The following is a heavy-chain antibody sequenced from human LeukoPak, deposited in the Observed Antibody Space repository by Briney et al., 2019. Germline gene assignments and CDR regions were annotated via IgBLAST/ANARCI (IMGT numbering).Heavy chain of an antibody. V-gene: IGHV4-39*02. D-gene: IGHD5-12*01. CDR3: ATRATWLGPADY. CDR2: IYYSGTT. CDR1: GGSISSSDYY. Sequence: SETLSLTCTVSGGSISSSDYYWAWIGQTPGKGLEWIGNIYYSGTTYYSPSLRSRITMSIETSKNHFSLKLTSVTAADTAVYYCATRATWLGPADYWGQGALVIVSS. J-gene: IGHJ4*01.